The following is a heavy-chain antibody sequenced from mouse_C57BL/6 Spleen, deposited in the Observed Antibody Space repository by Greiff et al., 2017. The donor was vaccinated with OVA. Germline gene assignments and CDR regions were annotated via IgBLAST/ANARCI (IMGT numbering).Heavy chain of an antibody. CDR1: GYTFTSYW. D-gene: IGHD1-1*01. CDR3: AREGYGRGSGYYFDY. J-gene: IGHJ2*01. CDR2: IHPNSGST. Sequence: QVHVKQSGAELVKPGASVKLSCKASGYTFTSYWMHWVKQRPGQGLEWIGMIHPNSGSTNYNEKFKSKATLTVDKSSSTAYIQLSSLTSEDSAVYYCAREGYGRGSGYYFDYWGQGTTLTVSS. V-gene: IGHV1-64*01.